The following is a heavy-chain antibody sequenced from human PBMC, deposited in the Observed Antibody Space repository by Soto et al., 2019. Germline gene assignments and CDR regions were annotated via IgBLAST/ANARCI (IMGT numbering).Heavy chain of an antibody. J-gene: IGHJ6*02. Sequence: SETLSLTCAVYGGSFSGYYWSWIRQPPGKGLEWIGEINHSGSTNYNPSLKSRVTISVDTSKNQFSLKLSSVTAADTAVYYCARSRLRLGEVSWDDGMDVWGQGTTVNVS. CDR3: ARSRLRLGEVSWDDGMDV. CDR2: INHSGST. V-gene: IGHV4-34*01. CDR1: GGSFSGYY. D-gene: IGHD3-16*02.